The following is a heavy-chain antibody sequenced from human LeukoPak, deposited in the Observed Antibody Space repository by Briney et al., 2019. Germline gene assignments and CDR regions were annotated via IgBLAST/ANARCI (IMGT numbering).Heavy chain of an antibody. Sequence: PGGSLRLSCTSSGLSFSGYAMIWVRQAPGKGLELVSTISGSGASTFYADSVRGRFITSKDIPSNIVYLQMNSLRAEDTAVYYCAKGSRGYTNYYFDYWGQGTLVTVSS. D-gene: IGHD2-2*02. V-gene: IGHV3-23*01. CDR2: ISGSGAST. J-gene: IGHJ4*02. CDR3: AKGSRGYTNYYFDY. CDR1: GLSFSGYA.